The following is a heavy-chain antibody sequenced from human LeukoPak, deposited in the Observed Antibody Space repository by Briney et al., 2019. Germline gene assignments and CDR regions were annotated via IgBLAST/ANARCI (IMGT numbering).Heavy chain of an antibody. J-gene: IGHJ4*02. V-gene: IGHV3-21*01. CDR3: ARVGGYSYGYPDY. CDR1: GFTFSSYS. CDR2: ISSSSSYI. Sequence: GGSLRLSCAASGFTFSSYSMNWVRQAPGKGLEWVSSISSSSSYIYYADSVKGRFTISRDNAKNSLYLQMNNPRAEDTAVYYCARVGGYSYGYPDYWGQGTLVTVSS. D-gene: IGHD5-18*01.